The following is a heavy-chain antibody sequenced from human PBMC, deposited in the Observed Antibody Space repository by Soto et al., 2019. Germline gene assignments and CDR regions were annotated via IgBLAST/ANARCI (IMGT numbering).Heavy chain of an antibody. CDR3: ARHGGGHIVVVTGDAFDI. D-gene: IGHD2-21*02. CDR1: GYSFAGYW. CDR2: IDPSDSYT. Sequence: GESLKISCKGSGYSFAGYWITWVRQKPGKGLEWMGRIDPSDSYTNYSPSFQGHVTISADKSISTAYLQWSSLKASDTAMYYCARHGGGHIVVVTGDAFDIWGQGTMVTVSS. V-gene: IGHV5-10-1*01. J-gene: IGHJ3*02.